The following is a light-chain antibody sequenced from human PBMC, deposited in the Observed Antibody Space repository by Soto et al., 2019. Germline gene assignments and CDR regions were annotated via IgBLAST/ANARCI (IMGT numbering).Light chain of an antibody. CDR1: QSVNTN. V-gene: IGKV3-15*01. CDR2: GAF. Sequence: EIVLTHSPATLSVSPGERVTLSCRASQSVNTNLAWYQQKPGQAPRLLIYGAFTRATDIPARFSGSGSGTEFTLTISSLQSEDFAVYSCQQYNNWAWTFGQGTKV. CDR3: QQYNNWAWT. J-gene: IGKJ1*01.